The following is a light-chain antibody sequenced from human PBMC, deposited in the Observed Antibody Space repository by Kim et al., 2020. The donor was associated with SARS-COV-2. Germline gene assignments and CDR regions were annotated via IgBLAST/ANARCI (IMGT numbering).Light chain of an antibody. CDR3: QQYGSSPKIT. CDR1: QSVSSSY. V-gene: IGKV3-20*01. Sequence: PGERATLSCRASQSVSSSYLAWYQQKPGQAPRLLIYGASSRATGIPDRFSGSGSGTDFTLTISRLEPEDFAVYYCQQYGSSPKITFGQGTRLEIK. J-gene: IGKJ5*01. CDR2: GAS.